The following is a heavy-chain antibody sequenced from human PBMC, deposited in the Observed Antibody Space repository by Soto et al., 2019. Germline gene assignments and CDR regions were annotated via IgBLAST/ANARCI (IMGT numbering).Heavy chain of an antibody. J-gene: IGHJ4*02. D-gene: IGHD6-6*01. Sequence: QVQLVESGGGVVQPGRSLRLSCAASGFTFSSYAMHWVRQAPGKGLEWVAVISYDGSNKYYADSVKGRFTISRDNSKNTLYLQMNSLRAEDTAVYYCARLAARPYYFDYWGQGTLVTVSS. CDR2: ISYDGSNK. CDR3: ARLAARPYYFDY. CDR1: GFTFSSYA. V-gene: IGHV3-30-3*01.